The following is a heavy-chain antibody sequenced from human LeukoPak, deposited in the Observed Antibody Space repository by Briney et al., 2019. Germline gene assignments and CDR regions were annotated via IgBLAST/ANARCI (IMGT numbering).Heavy chain of an antibody. Sequence: SETLSLTCTVSGGSISSYYWSWIRQPPGKGLEWIGYIYYSGSSNYNPSLKSRVTISVDTSKNQFSLKLSSVTAADSALYYCARRPLGATTEASDNYFDYWGQGTLVTVSS. CDR1: GGSISSYY. CDR2: IYYSGSS. CDR3: ARRPLGATTEASDNYFDY. D-gene: IGHD1-26*01. V-gene: IGHV4-59*01. J-gene: IGHJ4*02.